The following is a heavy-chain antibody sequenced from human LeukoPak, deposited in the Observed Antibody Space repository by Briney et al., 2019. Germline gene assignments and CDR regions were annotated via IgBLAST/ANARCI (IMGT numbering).Heavy chain of an antibody. V-gene: IGHV3-15*01. CDR3: TIGGGPAAKEFDN. CDR1: GFTFSNAW. D-gene: IGHD2-2*01. Sequence: GGSLRLSCAASGFTFSNAWMTWVRQAPGKGLEWVGRIKSKTDGGTTDYAAPVKGRFTISRDDSKDTLYLEMNSLKTEDTAVYYCTIGGGPAAKEFDNWGQGTLVIVSS. CDR2: IKSKTDGGTT. J-gene: IGHJ4*02.